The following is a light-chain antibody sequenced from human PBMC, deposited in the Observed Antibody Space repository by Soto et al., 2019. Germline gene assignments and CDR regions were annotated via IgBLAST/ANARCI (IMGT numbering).Light chain of an antibody. V-gene: IGLV2-8*01. Sequence: QSVLTQPPSASGSPGQSVTISCTGTSSDVGGYNYVSWYQQHPGKAPKLMIYEVSKRPSGVPDRFSGSKSRNTASLTVSGLQAEDEADYYCSSYAGSNILYVFGTGTKVTVL. CDR1: SSDVGGYNY. J-gene: IGLJ1*01. CDR3: SSYAGSNILYV. CDR2: EVS.